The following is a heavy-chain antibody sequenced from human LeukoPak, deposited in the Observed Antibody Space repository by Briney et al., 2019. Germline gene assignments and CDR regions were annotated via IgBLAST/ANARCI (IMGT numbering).Heavy chain of an antibody. D-gene: IGHD2-2*01. CDR2: ISSSGSTI. V-gene: IGHV3-48*03. J-gene: IGHJ3*02. CDR3: ARLVVPAASGAFDI. CDR1: GFTFSSYE. Sequence: GGSLRLSCAASGFTFSSYEMNWVRQAPGKGLEWVSYISSSGSTIYYADSVKGRFTISRDNAKNSLYLQMNSLRAEDTAVYYCARLVVPAASGAFDIWGQGTMVTVSS.